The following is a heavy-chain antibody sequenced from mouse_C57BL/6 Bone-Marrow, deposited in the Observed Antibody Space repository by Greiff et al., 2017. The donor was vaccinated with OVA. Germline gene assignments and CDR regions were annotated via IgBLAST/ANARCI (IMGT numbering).Heavy chain of an antibody. V-gene: IGHV1-81*01. J-gene: IGHJ4*01. Sequence: QVQLKQSGAELARPGASVKLSCKASGYTFTSYGISWVKQRTGQGLEWIGEIYPRSGNTYYNEKFKGKATLTADKSSSTAYMELRSLTSEDSAVYFCALRGIYDGYYVAMDYWGQGTSVTVSS. D-gene: IGHD2-3*01. CDR2: IYPRSGNT. CDR3: ALRGIYDGYYVAMDY. CDR1: GYTFTSYG.